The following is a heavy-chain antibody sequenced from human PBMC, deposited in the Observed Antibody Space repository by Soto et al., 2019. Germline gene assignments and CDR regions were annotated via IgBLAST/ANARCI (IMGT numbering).Heavy chain of an antibody. J-gene: IGHJ6*02. CDR2: LYHIGST. CDR1: GYSISSGNY. CDR3: RSSTSCYDESCVDV. Sequence: SETLSLTCAVSGYSISSGNYWAWIRQPPGRGLEWIGSLYHIGSTHYNTSLKSRVTISVDTSKNHFSLDLSSVTAADPAMYYCRSSTSCYDESCVDVWGQGTMVTVSS. V-gene: IGHV4-38-2*01. D-gene: IGHD2-2*01.